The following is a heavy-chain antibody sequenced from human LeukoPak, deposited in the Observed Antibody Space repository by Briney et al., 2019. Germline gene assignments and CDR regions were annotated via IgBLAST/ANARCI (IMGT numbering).Heavy chain of an antibody. CDR2: INHSGST. V-gene: IGHV4-34*01. J-gene: IGHJ4*02. CDR3: ARAAGGRQEDY. Sequence: PSETLSLTCAVYGGSFSGYYWSWIRQPPGKGLEWIGEINHSGSTNYNPSLKTRVTISVDTSKNQCSRRRSSVTAADTGVYYCARAAGGRQEDYWGQGTLVTVSS. D-gene: IGHD3-10*01. CDR1: GGSFSGYY.